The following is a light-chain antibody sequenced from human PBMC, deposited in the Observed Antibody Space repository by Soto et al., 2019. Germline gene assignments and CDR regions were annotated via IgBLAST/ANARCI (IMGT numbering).Light chain of an antibody. CDR2: LNSDGSH. V-gene: IGLV4-69*01. Sequence: QPVLTQSPSASASLGASVKLTCTLSSGHSSYAIAWHQQQPEKGPRYLMNLNSDGSHSKGDGIPDRFSGSSSGAERDLTFSSLQSEDEADYYCQTWGTGIQVFGTGTKLTVL. CDR1: SGHSSYA. J-gene: IGLJ1*01. CDR3: QTWGTGIQV.